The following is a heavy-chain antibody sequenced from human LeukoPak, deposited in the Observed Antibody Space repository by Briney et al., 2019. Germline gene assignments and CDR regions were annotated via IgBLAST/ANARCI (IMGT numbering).Heavy chain of an antibody. V-gene: IGHV1-8*01. J-gene: IGHJ3*02. CDR2: MNPNSGNT. Sequence: ASVKVSCKASGYTFTSYDINWVRQATGQGLEWMGWMNPNSGNTGYAQKFQGRVTMTRNTSISTAYMELSSLRSEDTAVYYCARDVYFSGGSYPVHDAFDIWGQGPMVTVSS. D-gene: IGHD1-26*01. CDR1: GYTFTSYD. CDR3: ARDVYFSGGSYPVHDAFDI.